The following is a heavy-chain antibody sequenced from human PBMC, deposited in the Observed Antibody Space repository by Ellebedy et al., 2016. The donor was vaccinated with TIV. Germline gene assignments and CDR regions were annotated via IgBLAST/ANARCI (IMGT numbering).Heavy chain of an antibody. CDR2: INPNSGNT. Sequence: AASVKVSCKASGYTLTGYYMHWVRQAPGQGLEWMGWINPNSGNTHYVQNFQGRVTMTRDTSISTAYMELSSLRSDDTAVYYCARGCSTTTCSGDYSYAIAVWGQGTTVTVSS. D-gene: IGHD2-2*01. V-gene: IGHV1-2*02. J-gene: IGHJ6*02. CDR1: GYTLTGYY. CDR3: ARGCSTTTCSGDYSYAIAV.